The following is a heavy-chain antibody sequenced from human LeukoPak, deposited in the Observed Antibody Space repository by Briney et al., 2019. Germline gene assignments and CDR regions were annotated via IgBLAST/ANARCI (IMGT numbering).Heavy chain of an antibody. J-gene: IGHJ4*02. CDR2: IRYDGSNE. CDR1: GFTFKYYD. V-gene: IGHV3-30*02. D-gene: IGHD1-1*01. Sequence: GGSLRLSCTPSGFTFKYYDMYWVRQAPGKGLEWVASIRYDGSNEYYADSVKGRFTISRDNSKNILYLQMNSLRPDDTAVYYCSKGSRYNGKDPHFDYWGQGTLVTVSS. CDR3: SKGSRYNGKDPHFDY.